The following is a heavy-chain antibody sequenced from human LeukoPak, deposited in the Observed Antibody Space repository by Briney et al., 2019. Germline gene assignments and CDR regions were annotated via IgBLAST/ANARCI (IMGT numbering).Heavy chain of an antibody. CDR3: ARLRGPMDYYGMDV. Sequence: PGGSLRLSCAASGFTVSNNYMSRVRQAPGKGLEWVSVIYSGGSTYYADSVKGRFTISRDNSKNTLYLQMNSLRAEDTAVYYCARLRGPMDYYGMDVWGQGTTVTVSS. CDR2: IYSGGST. CDR1: GFTVSNNY. V-gene: IGHV3-53*01. J-gene: IGHJ6*02. D-gene: IGHD5-24*01.